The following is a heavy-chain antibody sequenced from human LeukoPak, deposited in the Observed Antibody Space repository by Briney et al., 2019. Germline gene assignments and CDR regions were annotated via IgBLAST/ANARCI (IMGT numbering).Heavy chain of an antibody. CDR2: IYYSGST. J-gene: IGHJ4*02. CDR1: GGSISSYY. D-gene: IGHD6-19*01. CDR3: ARGRSSGCYDC. V-gene: IGHV4-59*01. Sequence: SETLSHTCTVSGGSISSYYWSWIRQPPGKGLEWIGYIYYSGSTNYNPSLKSRVTISVDTSKNQFSLKLTSVTAADTAVYYCARGRSSGCYDCWGQGTLVTVSS.